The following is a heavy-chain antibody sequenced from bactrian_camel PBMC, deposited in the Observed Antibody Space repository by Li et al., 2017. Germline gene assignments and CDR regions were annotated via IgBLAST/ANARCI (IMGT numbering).Heavy chain of an antibody. CDR3: ATGQFSTSNWMYEYDY. Sequence: HVQLVESGGGLVLAGGSLRLSCTASGLTFDDYATGWFRQAPGKEREGVSCISWSGGSTYYADSVKGRFTISRDNAKNTVYLQLYSLNTWDMGMYYCATGQFSTSNWMYEYDYWGQGTQVTVS. V-gene: IGHV3S60*01. J-gene: IGHJ4*01. CDR2: ISWSGGST. D-gene: IGHD5*01. CDR1: GLTFDDYA.